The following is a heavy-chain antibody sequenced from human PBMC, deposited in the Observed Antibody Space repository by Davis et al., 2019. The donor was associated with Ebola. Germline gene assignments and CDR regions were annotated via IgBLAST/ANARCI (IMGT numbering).Heavy chain of an antibody. V-gene: IGHV3-48*02. CDR1: GFTFSDYA. J-gene: IGHJ4*02. Sequence: GESLKISCAASGFTFSDYAMNWVRQAPGKGLEWISYISSRSGAIYYADSVKGRFTISRDNARNSLFLLMNSLRDEDTAVYYCAKRSDYGSGSYDYWGQGTLVTVSS. CDR3: AKRSDYGSGSYDY. D-gene: IGHD3-10*01. CDR2: ISSRSGAI.